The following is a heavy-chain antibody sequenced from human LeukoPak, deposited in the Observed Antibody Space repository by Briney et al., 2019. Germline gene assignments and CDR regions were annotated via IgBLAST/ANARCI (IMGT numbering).Heavy chain of an antibody. CDR1: GGSISSYY. CDR2: IYTSGST. V-gene: IGHV4-4*07. CDR3: ARDYYDFWSGYLDWFDP. J-gene: IGHJ5*02. D-gene: IGHD3-3*01. Sequence: SETLSLTCTVSGGSISSYYWSWIRQPAGKGLEWIGRIYTSGSTNYKPSLKSRVTMSVDTSKNQFSLKLSSVTAADTAVYYCARDYYDFWSGYLDWFDPWGQGTLVTVSS.